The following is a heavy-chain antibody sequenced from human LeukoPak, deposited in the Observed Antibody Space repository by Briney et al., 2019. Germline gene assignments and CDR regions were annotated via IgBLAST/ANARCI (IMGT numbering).Heavy chain of an antibody. J-gene: IGHJ4*02. Sequence: GGSLRLSCAASGFIFSSYTMNWVRQAPGKGLEWVSYISNSGSALNYADSVKGRFTISRDNAKNSLYLQVNSLRAEDTAVYYCARPAPGTYSTFDYWGPGTPVTVSS. CDR3: ARPAPGTYSTFDY. D-gene: IGHD6-13*01. CDR2: ISNSGSAL. V-gene: IGHV3-48*01. CDR1: GFIFSSYT.